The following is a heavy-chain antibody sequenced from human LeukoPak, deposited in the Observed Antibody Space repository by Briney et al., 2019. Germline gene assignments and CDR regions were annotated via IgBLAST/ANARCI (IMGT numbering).Heavy chain of an antibody. CDR1: GFTFRNYG. V-gene: IGHV1-2*02. CDR2: INPNSGGT. CDR3: ARGINWKRPPTNQPIDY. Sequence: PGRSLRLSCVASGFTFRNYGMHWVRQAPGQGLEWMGWINPNSGGTNYAQKFQGRVTMTRDTSISTAYMELSRLRSDDTAVYYCARGINWKRPPTNQPIDYWGQGTLVTVSS. J-gene: IGHJ4*02. D-gene: IGHD1-20*01.